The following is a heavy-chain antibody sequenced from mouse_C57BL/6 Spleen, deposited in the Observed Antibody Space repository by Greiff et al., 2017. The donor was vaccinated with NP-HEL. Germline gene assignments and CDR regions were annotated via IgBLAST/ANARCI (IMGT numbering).Heavy chain of an antibody. D-gene: IGHD1-1*01. CDR3: ARDLGYYGSSPSYAMDY. J-gene: IGHJ4*01. CDR1: GFTFSSYA. Sequence: DVQLVESGGGLVKPGGSLKLSCAASGFTFSSYAMSWVRQTPEKRLEWVATISDGGSYTYYPDNVKGRFTISRDNAKNNLYLQMSHLKSEDTAMYYCARDLGYYGSSPSYAMDYWGQGTSVTVSS. CDR2: ISDGGSYT. V-gene: IGHV5-4*01.